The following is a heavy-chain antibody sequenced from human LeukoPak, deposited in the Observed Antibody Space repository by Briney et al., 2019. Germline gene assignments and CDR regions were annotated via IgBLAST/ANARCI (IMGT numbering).Heavy chain of an antibody. CDR2: ISAYNGNT. J-gene: IGHJ4*02. CDR1: GYTFITYY. CDR3: ARGGYSGYDFNY. V-gene: IGHV1-18*01. D-gene: IGHD5-12*01. Sequence: ASVKLSCKASGYTFITYYMGWVRQAPGQGLEWMGWISAYNGNTNYAQKLQGRVTMTTDTSTSTAYMELRSLRSDDTAVYYCARGGYSGYDFNYWGQGTLVTVSS.